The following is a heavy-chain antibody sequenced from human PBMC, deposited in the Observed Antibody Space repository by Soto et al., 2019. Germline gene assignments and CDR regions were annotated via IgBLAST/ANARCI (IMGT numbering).Heavy chain of an antibody. Sequence: DVQLVESGGGLVQPGGSLRLSCEASGFTFSGYDMHWVHQAAGDRLEWVSAIATSGNTYYAGSVKGRFTISRENAKNSLYLQINNVRAGDTAVYYCAREYGDWGYWYFDLWGRGTLVTVSS. J-gene: IGHJ2*01. CDR1: GFTFSGYD. CDR3: AREYGDWGYWYFDL. D-gene: IGHD4-17*01. V-gene: IGHV3-13*01. CDR2: IATSGNT.